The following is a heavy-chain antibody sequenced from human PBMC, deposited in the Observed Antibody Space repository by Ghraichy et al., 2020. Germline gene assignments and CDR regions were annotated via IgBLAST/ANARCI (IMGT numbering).Heavy chain of an antibody. V-gene: IGHV4-59*01. Sequence: SETLSLTCTVSGGSISRYYWSWIRQPPGKGLEWIGYIYYSGSTNYNPSLKSRVTISVDTSKNQFSLKLSSVTAADTAVYYCARDRGGYSYGYLDYWGQGTLVTVSS. D-gene: IGHD5-18*01. J-gene: IGHJ4*02. CDR1: GGSISRYY. CDR2: IYYSGST. CDR3: ARDRGGYSYGYLDY.